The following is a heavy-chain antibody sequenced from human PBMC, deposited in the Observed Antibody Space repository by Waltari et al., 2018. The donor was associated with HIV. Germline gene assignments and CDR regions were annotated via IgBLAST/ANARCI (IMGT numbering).Heavy chain of an antibody. CDR3: ARFGSSSWYVDWFDP. V-gene: IGHV4-34*01. J-gene: IGHJ5*02. Sequence: QVQLQQWGAGLLKPSETLSLTCAVYGGSFSGYYWSWIRQPPGKGLEWIGEINHSGSTNYNPSLKSRVTISVDTSKNQFSLKLSSVTAADTAVYYCARFGSSSWYVDWFDPWGQGTLVTVSS. CDR2: INHSGST. CDR1: GGSFSGYY. D-gene: IGHD6-13*01.